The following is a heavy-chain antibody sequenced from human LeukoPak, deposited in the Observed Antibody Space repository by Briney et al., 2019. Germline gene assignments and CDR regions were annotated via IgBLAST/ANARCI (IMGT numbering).Heavy chain of an antibody. Sequence: ASVKVSCKASGYTFTGYYMHWVRQAPGQGLEWVGWINPNSGGTNYAQKFQGRVTMTRDTSISTAYMELSRLRSDDTAVYYCARDYQGYSTSYYFDYWGQGTLVTVSS. V-gene: IGHV1-2*02. CDR2: INPNSGGT. D-gene: IGHD4-11*01. CDR3: ARDYQGYSTSYYFDY. CDR1: GYTFTGYY. J-gene: IGHJ4*02.